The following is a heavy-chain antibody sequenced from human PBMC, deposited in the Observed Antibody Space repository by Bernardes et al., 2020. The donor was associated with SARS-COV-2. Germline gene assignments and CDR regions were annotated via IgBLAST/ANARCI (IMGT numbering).Heavy chain of an antibody. J-gene: IGHJ5*02. D-gene: IGHD2-15*01. CDR2: IYPGDSDT. Sequence: GASLKISCNGSRYSLTRYWIGWVRPIPGKGLEWLGIIYPGDSDTRYSPSFQGQVTISADKSISTAYLQWSSLKASDTAMYYCARRVAANDNWFDPWGQGTLVTVSS. CDR3: ARRVAANDNWFDP. CDR1: RYSLTRYW. V-gene: IGHV5-51*01.